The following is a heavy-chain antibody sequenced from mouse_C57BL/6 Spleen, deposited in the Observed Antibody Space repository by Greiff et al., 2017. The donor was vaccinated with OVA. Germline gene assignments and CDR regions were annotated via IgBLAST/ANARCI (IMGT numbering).Heavy chain of an antibody. CDR1: GYTFTDYE. J-gene: IGHJ4*01. Sequence: VKLMESGAELVRPGASVTLSCKASGYTFTDYEMHWVKQTPVHGLEWIGAIDPETGGTAYNQKFKGKAILTADKSSSTAYMELRSLTSEDSAVYYCTRDYGSPPTGMDYWGQGTSVTVSS. D-gene: IGHD1-1*01. V-gene: IGHV1-15*01. CDR3: TRDYGSPPTGMDY. CDR2: IDPETGGT.